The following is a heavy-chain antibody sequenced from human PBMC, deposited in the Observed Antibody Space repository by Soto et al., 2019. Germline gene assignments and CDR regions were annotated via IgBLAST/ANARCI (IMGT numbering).Heavy chain of an antibody. J-gene: IGHJ6*03. Sequence: SETLSLTCTVSGGSISSYYWSWIRQPPGEGLEWIGYIYYSGSTNYNPSLKSRVTISVDTSKNQFSLKLSSVTAADTAVYYCARYGSGSSHPYYYYYMDVWGKGTTVTVSS. CDR3: ARYGSGSSHPYYYYYMDV. D-gene: IGHD3-10*01. CDR2: IYYSGST. V-gene: IGHV4-59*01. CDR1: GGSISSYY.